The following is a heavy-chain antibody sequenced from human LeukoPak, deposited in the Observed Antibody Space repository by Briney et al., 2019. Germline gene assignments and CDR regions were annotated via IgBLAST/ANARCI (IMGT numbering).Heavy chain of an antibody. CDR2: ISANNGDT. J-gene: IGHJ4*02. V-gene: IGHV1-18*01. CDR1: GYTSFSYG. CDR3: ARDGVHSGTTDF. Sequence: ASVKVACKTSGYTSFSYGITWVRQAPGQGLEWMGWISANNGDTKYAPKFQGRVTMTTESNTRTAYLDVRSLRSDDTAVYYCARDGVHSGTTDFWGQGTLITVAS. D-gene: IGHD1-1*01.